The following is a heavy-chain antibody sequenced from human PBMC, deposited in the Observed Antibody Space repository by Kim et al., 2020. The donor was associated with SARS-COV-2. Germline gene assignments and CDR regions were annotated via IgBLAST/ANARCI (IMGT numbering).Heavy chain of an antibody. CDR2: INSDGSPA. Sequence: GGSLRLSCGASGFTFSTFWMHWVRQAPGKGLVWVARINSDGSPANYADSVKGRFTISRDNAKNTLDLQMSSLRGEDTAVYYCVRERDTYGSAFLDYWGQG. J-gene: IGHJ4*02. V-gene: IGHV3-74*01. CDR1: GFTFSTFW. D-gene: IGHD5-18*01. CDR3: VRERDTYGSAFLDY.